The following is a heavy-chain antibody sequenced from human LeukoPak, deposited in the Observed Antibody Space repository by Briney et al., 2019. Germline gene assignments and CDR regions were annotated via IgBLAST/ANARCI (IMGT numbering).Heavy chain of an antibody. CDR3: ARLYCSSTSCSIEGLFDY. D-gene: IGHD2-2*01. V-gene: IGHV1-8*01. J-gene: IGHJ4*02. CDR2: MNPNSGNT. Sequence: ASVKVSCKASGYTFTSYDINWVQQATGQGLEWMGWMNPNSGNTGYAQKFQGRVTMTRNTSISTAYMELSSLRSEDTAVYYCARLYCSSTSCSIEGLFDYWGQGTLVTVSS. CDR1: GYTFTSYD.